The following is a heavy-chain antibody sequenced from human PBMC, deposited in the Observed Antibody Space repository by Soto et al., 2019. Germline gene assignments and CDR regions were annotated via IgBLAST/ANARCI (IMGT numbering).Heavy chain of an antibody. CDR1: EYTLTELS. CDR2: FDPEDGET. Sequence: ASVKVSCKVSEYTLTELSMHWVRQAPGKGLEWMGGFDPEDGETIYAQKFQGRVTMTEDTSTDTAYMELSSLRSEDTAVYYCATDLRGDSSGYYREYFQHWGQGTLVTVSS. J-gene: IGHJ1*01. CDR3: ATDLRGDSSGYYREYFQH. V-gene: IGHV1-24*01. D-gene: IGHD3-22*01.